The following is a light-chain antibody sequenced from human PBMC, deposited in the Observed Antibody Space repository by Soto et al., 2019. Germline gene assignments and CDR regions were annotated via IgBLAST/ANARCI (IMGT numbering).Light chain of an antibody. Sequence: QSVLTQPPSVSGAPGQTITMSCTGSGSNVGASYDVHWYQVLPGAGPRLLIYDNTNRPSGVPARFSGSKSGTSASLAISGLQAEDEADYYCQSFDKYLSAVVFGGGTKLTV. CDR1: GSNVGASYD. J-gene: IGLJ2*01. CDR3: QSFDKYLSAVV. V-gene: IGLV1-40*01. CDR2: DNT.